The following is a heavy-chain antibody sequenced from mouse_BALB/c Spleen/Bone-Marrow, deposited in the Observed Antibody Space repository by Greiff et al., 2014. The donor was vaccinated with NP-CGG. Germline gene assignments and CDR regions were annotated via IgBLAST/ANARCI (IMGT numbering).Heavy chain of an antibody. CDR1: GYTFTNYY. Sequence: QVQLQQSGAELVKPGASVKLSCKVSGYTFTNYYVYWVKQRPGQGLEWIGEINPSNGVTNFNEKFMIKATLTVDSSSSTAYVHLSSLTSEDSAVYYCTRSGFYGYGTYFDVWGAGTTVTVSS. CDR3: TRSGFYGYGTYFDV. CDR2: INPSNGVT. D-gene: IGHD1-2*01. J-gene: IGHJ1*01. V-gene: IGHV1S81*02.